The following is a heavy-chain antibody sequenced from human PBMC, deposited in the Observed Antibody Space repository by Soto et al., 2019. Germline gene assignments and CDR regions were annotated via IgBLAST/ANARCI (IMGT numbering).Heavy chain of an antibody. J-gene: IGHJ5*02. Sequence: SETLSLTCTVSGCSISSSSYYWGWIRQPPGKGLEWIGSIYYSGSTYYNPSLKSRVTISVDTSKNQFSLKLSSVTAADTAVYYCARQSSFWSGYSDNWFDPWGQGTLVTVSS. V-gene: IGHV4-39*01. CDR1: GCSISSSSYY. D-gene: IGHD3-3*01. CDR2: IYYSGST. CDR3: ARQSSFWSGYSDNWFDP.